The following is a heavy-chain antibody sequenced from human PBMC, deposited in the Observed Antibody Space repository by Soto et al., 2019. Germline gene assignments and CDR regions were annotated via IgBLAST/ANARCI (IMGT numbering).Heavy chain of an antibody. Sequence: GGSLRLSCAASGFTFSSYWMSWVRQAPGKGLEWVANIKQDGSEKYYVDSVKGRFTISRDNAKNSLYLQMNSLRAEDTAVYYCARVKGDIVVVAASHDYWGQGTLVTVSS. J-gene: IGHJ4*02. CDR2: IKQDGSEK. CDR1: GFTFSSYW. CDR3: ARVKGDIVVVAASHDY. V-gene: IGHV3-7*05. D-gene: IGHD2-15*01.